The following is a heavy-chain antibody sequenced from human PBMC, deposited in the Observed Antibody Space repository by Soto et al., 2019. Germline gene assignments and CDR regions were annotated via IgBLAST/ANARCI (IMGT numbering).Heavy chain of an antibody. D-gene: IGHD1-7*01. CDR3: ARELGNWNYNWFDP. Sequence: SETLSLTCTVSGGSISSYYWSWIRQPPGKGLEWIGYIYYSGSTNYNPSLKSRVTISVDTSKNQFSLKLSSVTAADTAVYYCARELGNWNYNWFDPWGQGTLVTVSS. CDR1: GGSISSYY. CDR2: IYYSGST. J-gene: IGHJ5*02. V-gene: IGHV4-59*01.